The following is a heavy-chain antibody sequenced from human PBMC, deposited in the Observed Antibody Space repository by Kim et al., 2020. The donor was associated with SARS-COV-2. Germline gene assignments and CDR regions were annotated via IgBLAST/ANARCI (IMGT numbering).Heavy chain of an antibody. Sequence: YIYYADSVKGRFTISRDNAKNSLYLQMNSLRAEDTAVYYCARDYVYAFDIWGQGTMVTVSS. CDR3: ARDYVYAFDI. CDR2: YI. V-gene: IGHV3-21*01. J-gene: IGHJ3*02. D-gene: IGHD3-16*01.